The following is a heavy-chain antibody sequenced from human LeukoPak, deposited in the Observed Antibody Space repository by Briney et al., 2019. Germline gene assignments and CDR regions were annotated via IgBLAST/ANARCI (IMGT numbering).Heavy chain of an antibody. Sequence: SQTLSLTCTVSGGSISSGSYYWSWIRQPAGKGLEWIGRIYTSGSTNYNPSLKSRVTISVDTSKNQFSLKLSSVTAADTAVYYCARDGDYYYYMDVWGKGATVTTSS. V-gene: IGHV4-61*02. CDR2: IYTSGST. D-gene: IGHD3-10*01. CDR3: ARDGDYYYYMDV. CDR1: GGSISSGSYY. J-gene: IGHJ6*03.